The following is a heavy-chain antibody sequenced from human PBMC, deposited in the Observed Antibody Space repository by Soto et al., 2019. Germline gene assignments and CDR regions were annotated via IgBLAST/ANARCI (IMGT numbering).Heavy chain of an antibody. CDR2: ISWNSGSI. Sequence: GGSLRLSCAASGFTFDDYAMHWVRQAPGKGLEWVSGISWNSGSIGYADSVKGRFTISRDNAKNSLYLQMNSMRAEDTALYYCAKDIIHTVAAGTYYYYYMDVWGKGTTVTVSS. V-gene: IGHV3-9*01. D-gene: IGHD6-13*01. CDR1: GFTFDDYA. J-gene: IGHJ6*03. CDR3: AKDIIHTVAAGTYYYYYMDV.